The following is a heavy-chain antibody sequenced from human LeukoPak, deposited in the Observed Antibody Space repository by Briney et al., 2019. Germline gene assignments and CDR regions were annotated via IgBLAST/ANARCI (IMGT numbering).Heavy chain of an antibody. Sequence: SETLSLTCTVSGGSINGTYWSWIRQPAGKGLEWIGRIYNSESINYNPSLKSRVTMSIDTSKSQFSLKLNSVTAADTAVYYCARDRSSSYTRDWFDPWGQGALVTVSS. CDR2: IYNSESI. J-gene: IGHJ5*02. CDR3: ARDRSSSYTRDWFDP. CDR1: GGSINGTY. D-gene: IGHD6-13*01. V-gene: IGHV4-4*07.